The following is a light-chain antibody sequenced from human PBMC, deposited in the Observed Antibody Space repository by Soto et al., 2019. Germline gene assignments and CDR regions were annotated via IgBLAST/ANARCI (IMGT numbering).Light chain of an antibody. Sequence: DIHMTQSPSTLSAYVGDRVTITCRASQSISTWLAWYQQKPGKAPKPLIHAASSLQSGVPSRFSGSGSGTEFPLTISSLQPDDFATYHCQQYKSYWTFGQGTKVDIK. J-gene: IGKJ1*01. CDR1: QSISTW. CDR2: AAS. CDR3: QQYKSYWT. V-gene: IGKV1-5*01.